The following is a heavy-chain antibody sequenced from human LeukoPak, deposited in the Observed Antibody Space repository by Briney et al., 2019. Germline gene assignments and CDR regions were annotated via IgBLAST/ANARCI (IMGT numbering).Heavy chain of an antibody. J-gene: IGHJ4*02. V-gene: IGHV4-34*01. CDR3: ARGRSFGGFPFDY. D-gene: IGHD3-10*01. Sequence: SETLSLTCAVYGGSFSGYYWSWIRQPPGKGLEWIGEINHSGSTNYNPSLKSRVTISVDTSKNQFSLKLSSVTAADTAVYYCARGRSFGGFPFDYWGQGTLVTVSS. CDR2: INHSGST. CDR1: GGSFSGYY.